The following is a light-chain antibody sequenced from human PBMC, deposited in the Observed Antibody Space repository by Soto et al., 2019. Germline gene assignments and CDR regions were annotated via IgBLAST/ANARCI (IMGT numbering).Light chain of an antibody. CDR3: QQYNNWPQT. CDR1: QSVSSY. Sequence: EIVLTQSPATLSLSPGERATLSCRASQSVSSYLAWYQQKPGQAPRLLIYDASNRATGIPARFGGSGSGTDFTLTISSLQSEEFAVYYCQQYNNWPQTVGQGTKVDIK. J-gene: IGKJ1*01. V-gene: IGKV3-11*01. CDR2: DAS.